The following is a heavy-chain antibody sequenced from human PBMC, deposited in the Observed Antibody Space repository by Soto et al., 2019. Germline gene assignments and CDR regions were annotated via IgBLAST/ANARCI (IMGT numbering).Heavy chain of an antibody. J-gene: IGHJ4*02. CDR2: IKQDGSEK. V-gene: IGHV3-7*01. D-gene: IGHD6-13*01. Sequence: GGSLRLSCAASGFTFSSYWMNWVHQAPGKGLEWVANIKQDGSEKYYVDSVKGRFTISRDNTKNSLYLQMNSLRAEDTAVYYCAREQLQVVIPDYWGQGTLVTVSS. CDR3: AREQLQVVIPDY. CDR1: GFTFSSYW.